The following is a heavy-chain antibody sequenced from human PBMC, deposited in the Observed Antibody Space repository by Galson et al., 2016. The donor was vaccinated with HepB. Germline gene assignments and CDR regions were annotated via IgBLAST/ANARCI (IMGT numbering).Heavy chain of an antibody. Sequence: SLRLSCAASGFNFSDYYMTWIRQAPGKGLEWISYISSSGTSKYYAESLKGRCTISRDNAKKSLYLQMDSLSGDDTAVYYCAGVFLVRGVIGSYRDVWGRGTLVSVAS. J-gene: IGHJ2*01. CDR3: AGVFLVRGVIGSYRDV. CDR1: GFNFSDYY. D-gene: IGHD3-10*01. CDR2: ISSSGTSK. V-gene: IGHV3-11*04.